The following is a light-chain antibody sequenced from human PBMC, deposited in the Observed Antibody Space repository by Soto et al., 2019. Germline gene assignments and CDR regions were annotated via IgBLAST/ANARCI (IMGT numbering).Light chain of an antibody. J-gene: IGKJ4*01. V-gene: IGKV3-20*01. CDR2: GAS. Sequence: ENVLTQSPGTLSLSPGDRATLSCRASQSVSSNYLAWYQQKPGQAPRLLIYGASSRATGIPDRFSGSGSGTDFTLTISRLEPEDFAVYYCQRYGTSLPLTFGGGTKVDIK. CDR1: QSVSSNY. CDR3: QRYGTSLPLT.